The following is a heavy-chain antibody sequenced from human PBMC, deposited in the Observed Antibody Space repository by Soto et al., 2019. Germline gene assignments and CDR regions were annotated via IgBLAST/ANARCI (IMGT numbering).Heavy chain of an antibody. Sequence: EVQLLESGGGLVQPGGSLRLSCAASGFTFSSYAMSWVRQAPGKGLEWVSIIGGSGVTTHYADSVKGRVTISRDNSKNTLYLEMNSLRAEDTAVYYCAQWVAVVTTPRYFQHWGQGTLVTVSS. CDR1: GFTFSSYA. CDR2: IGGSGVTT. D-gene: IGHD2-21*02. J-gene: IGHJ1*01. CDR3: AQWVAVVTTPRYFQH. V-gene: IGHV3-23*01.